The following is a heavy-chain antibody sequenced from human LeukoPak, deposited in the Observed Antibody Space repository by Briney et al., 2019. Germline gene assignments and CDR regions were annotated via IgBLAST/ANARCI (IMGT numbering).Heavy chain of an antibody. Sequence: ASVKVSCKASGYTFTSYDINWVRQATGQGLEWMGWMNPNSGNTGYAQKFQGRVTMTRNTSISTAYMELSSLRSEDTAVYYCARGIRLLCFGGVGSWFDPWGQGTLVTVSS. J-gene: IGHJ5*02. CDR3: ARGIRLLCFGGVGSWFDP. CDR2: MNPNSGNT. CDR1: GYTFTSYD. V-gene: IGHV1-8*01. D-gene: IGHD3-10*01.